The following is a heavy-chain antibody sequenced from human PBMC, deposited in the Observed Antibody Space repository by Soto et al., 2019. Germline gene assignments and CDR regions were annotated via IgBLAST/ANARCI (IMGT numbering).Heavy chain of an antibody. CDR2: IYYSGSS. Sequence: SETLSLTCIVSGGSISSSSYYWGWIRQPLGTWLEWIGSIYYSGSSYYTPPLKRRVSISVDRSRSPFSLKLSSVTAADTAVYYGARRSGVTGNDMGVWGQGTTVTVAS. D-gene: IGHD2-21*02. V-gene: IGHV4-39*01. CDR3: ARRSGVTGNDMGV. CDR1: GGSISSSSYY. J-gene: IGHJ6*02.